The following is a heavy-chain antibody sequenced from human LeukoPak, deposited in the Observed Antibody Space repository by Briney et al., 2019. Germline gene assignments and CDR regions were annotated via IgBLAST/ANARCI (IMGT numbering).Heavy chain of an antibody. V-gene: IGHV4-59*01. CDR3: ARQTGSGLFILP. D-gene: IGHD3/OR15-3a*01. CDR2: IYYSGST. CDR1: GGFIRSYY. Sequence: SETLSLTCTVSGGFIRSYYWRWMRQPPGKGLEWIGDIYYSGSTNYSPSLKSRGTISVDTSKNQFSLKLSSVPAAEPAVYYCARQTGSGLFILPGGQGTLVTVPS. J-gene: IGHJ4*02.